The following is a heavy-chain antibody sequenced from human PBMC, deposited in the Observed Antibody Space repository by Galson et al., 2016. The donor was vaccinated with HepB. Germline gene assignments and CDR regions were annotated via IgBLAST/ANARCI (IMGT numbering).Heavy chain of an antibody. CDR1: GIVVSSTH. V-gene: IGHV3-66*01. D-gene: IGHD3-10*01. CDR2: IHRGGET. CDR3: ARTGPGYYYMDV. J-gene: IGHJ6*03. Sequence: SLRLSCAASGIVVSSTHFSWVRQTPGKGLEWVSDIHRGGETYHADSVKGRFTISRDNAKNSLSLQMNSLRAEDTAVYYCARTGPGYYYMDVWGKGTTVTVSS.